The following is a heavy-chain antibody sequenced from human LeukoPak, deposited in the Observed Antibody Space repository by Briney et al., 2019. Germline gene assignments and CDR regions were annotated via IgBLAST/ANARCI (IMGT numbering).Heavy chain of an antibody. V-gene: IGHV3-48*04. CDR2: ISSSGSTI. J-gene: IGHJ6*02. D-gene: IGHD6-13*01. CDR1: GFTFSSYG. CDR3: ARAGGWYSSSWYGDYYYGMDV. Sequence: GGSLRLSCAASGFTFSSYGMHWVRQAPGKGLEWVSYISSSGSTIYYADSVKGRFTISRDNAKNSLYLQMNSLRAEDTAVYYCARAGGWYSSSWYGDYYYGMDVWGQGTTVTVSS.